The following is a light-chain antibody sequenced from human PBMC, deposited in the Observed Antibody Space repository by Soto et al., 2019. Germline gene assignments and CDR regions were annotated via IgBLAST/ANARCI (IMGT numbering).Light chain of an antibody. J-gene: IGKJ3*01. V-gene: IGKV2-28*01. CDR2: LGS. CDR1: QSLLHSNGYNY. CDR3: MQALQTHLFT. Sequence: DIVMTQSPLSLPVTPGEPASISCRSNQSLLHSNGYNYLDWYLQKPGQSPQLLIYLGSNRASGVPDRFSGSGSGTDFTLKIGRVESEDVGVDYCMQALQTHLFTFGTGTKVHI.